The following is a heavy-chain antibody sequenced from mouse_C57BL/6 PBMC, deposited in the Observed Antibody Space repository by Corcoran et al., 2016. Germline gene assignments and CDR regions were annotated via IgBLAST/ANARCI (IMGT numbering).Heavy chain of an antibody. CDR3: ARRGYEAMDY. D-gene: IGHD3-1*01. J-gene: IGHJ4*01. CDR1: GYIFTDYN. Sequence: EVQLQQSGPELVKPGASVKLLCEASGYIFTDYNIDWVKKSHGKILEWIGDINPNNGGTIYNQKFKGKATLTEDKSSSTAYMELRSLTSEDTAVYYCARRGYEAMDYWGQGTSVTVSS. CDR2: INPNNGGT. V-gene: IGHV1-18*01.